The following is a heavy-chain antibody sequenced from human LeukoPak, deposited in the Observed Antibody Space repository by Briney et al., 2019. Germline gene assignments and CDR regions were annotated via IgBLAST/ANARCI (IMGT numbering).Heavy chain of an antibody. CDR3: ARVLHKRNYDSSDYYGY. CDR1: GFTFSSFE. J-gene: IGHJ4*02. D-gene: IGHD3-22*01. V-gene: IGHV3-48*01. Sequence: GGSLRLSCAASGFTFSSFEMNWVRQAPGKGLEWVSYISNRGSTIYYADSVKGRFTISRDNAKNSLYLQMNSLRAEDTAVYYCARVLHKRNYDSSDYYGYWGQGILVTVSS. CDR2: ISNRGSTI.